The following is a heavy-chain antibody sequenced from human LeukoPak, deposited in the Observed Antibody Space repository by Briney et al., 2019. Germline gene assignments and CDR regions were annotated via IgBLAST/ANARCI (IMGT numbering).Heavy chain of an antibody. CDR2: IIPIFGTA. CDR1: GYTFTSYG. V-gene: IGHV1-69*13. CDR3: AGGLQIQLWPRADY. Sequence: SVKVSCKASGYTFTSYGISWVRQAPGQGLEWMGGIIPIFGTANYAQKFQGRVTITADESTSTAYMELSSLRSEDTAVYYCAGGLQIQLWPRADYWGQGTLVTVSS. D-gene: IGHD5-18*01. J-gene: IGHJ4*02.